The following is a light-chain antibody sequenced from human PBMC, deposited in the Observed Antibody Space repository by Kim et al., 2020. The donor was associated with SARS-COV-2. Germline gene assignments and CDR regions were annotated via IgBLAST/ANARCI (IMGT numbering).Light chain of an antibody. Sequence: RATIICKARQSVINNSKKKSFVGWYRKTPREPPKLLIYWASTRGSGIPDRFSGSGSGTDFAHDISSLQAGDVAVYYCKQLYSPTLTFGLGTKLE. CDR2: WAS. J-gene: IGKJ2*01. CDR3: KQLYSPTLT. V-gene: IGKV4-1*01. CDR1: QSVINNSKKKSF.